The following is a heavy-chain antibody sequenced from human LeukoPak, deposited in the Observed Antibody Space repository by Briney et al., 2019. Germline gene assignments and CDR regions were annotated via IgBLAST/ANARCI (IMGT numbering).Heavy chain of an antibody. CDR1: GYTFTSYY. CDR3: ARGMGAYCGGDCYSANWFDP. D-gene: IGHD2-21*02. V-gene: IGHV1-46*01. Sequence: ASVKVSCKASGYTFTSYYMHWVRQAPGQGLEWMGIINPSGGSTSYAQKFQGRVTMTRGTSTSTVYMELSSLRSEDTAVYYCARGMGAYCGGDCYSANWFDPWGQGTLVTVSS. J-gene: IGHJ5*02. CDR2: INPSGGST.